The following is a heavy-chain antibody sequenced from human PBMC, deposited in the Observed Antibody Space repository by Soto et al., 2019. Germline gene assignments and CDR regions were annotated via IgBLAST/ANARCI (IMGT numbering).Heavy chain of an antibody. Sequence: ASVKVSCKASGGTFSSYAISWVRQAPGQGLEWMGGIIPIFGTANYAQKFQGRVTITADESTSTAYMELSSLRSEDTAVYYCARDGGPYYDFLWYWGRGPLVTVSS. J-gene: IGHJ4*02. CDR1: GGTFSSYA. D-gene: IGHD3-3*01. V-gene: IGHV1-69*13. CDR2: IIPIFGTA. CDR3: ARDGGPYYDFLWY.